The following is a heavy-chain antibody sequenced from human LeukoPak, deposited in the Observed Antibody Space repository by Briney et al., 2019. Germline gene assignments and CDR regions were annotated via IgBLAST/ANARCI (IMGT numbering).Heavy chain of an antibody. CDR3: ARVRGVVAVYFDY. J-gene: IGHJ4*02. CDR1: GGSFSGYY. D-gene: IGHD2-15*01. Sequence: SETLSLTCAVYGGSFSGYYWSWIRQPPGKGLEWIGEINHSGSTNYNPSLKSRVTISVDTSKNQFSLKLSSVTAADTAVYYCARVRGVVAVYFDYWGQGTLVTVSS. CDR2: INHSGST. V-gene: IGHV4-34*01.